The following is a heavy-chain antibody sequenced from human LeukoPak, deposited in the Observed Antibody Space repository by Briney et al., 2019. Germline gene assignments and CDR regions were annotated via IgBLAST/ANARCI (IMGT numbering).Heavy chain of an antibody. CDR3: ARGDTRGYSYGSPTAYDY. J-gene: IGHJ4*02. V-gene: IGHV1-69*13. CDR1: GGTFSSFA. Sequence: ASVKVSCKASGGTFSSFAISWVRQAPGQGLEWMGGIIPIFGTANYAQKFQGRVTITADESTSTAYMELSSLGSEDTAVYYCARGDTRGYSYGSPTAYDYWGQGTLVTVSS. D-gene: IGHD5-18*01. CDR2: IIPIFGTA.